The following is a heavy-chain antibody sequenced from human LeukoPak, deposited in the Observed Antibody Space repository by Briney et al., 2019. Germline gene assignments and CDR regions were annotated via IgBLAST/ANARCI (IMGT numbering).Heavy chain of an antibody. CDR1: GASISSGANY. CDR3: ARDHPTGAGGFDI. J-gene: IGHJ3*02. D-gene: IGHD4-23*01. Sequence: PSETLSLTCTVSGASISSGANYWSWIRQHPGKGLEWIGCSQYSGNAHYNPYLRSRVTISVDRSENQFSLKLSSVTAADTAVYYCARDHPTGAGGFDIWGQGTMVTVYS. CDR2: SQYSGNA. V-gene: IGHV4-31*03.